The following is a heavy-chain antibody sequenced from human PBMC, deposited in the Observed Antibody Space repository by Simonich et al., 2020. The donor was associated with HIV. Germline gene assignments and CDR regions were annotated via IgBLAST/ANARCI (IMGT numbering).Heavy chain of an antibody. CDR2: INHRGIT. CDR1: GGSFSGYY. Sequence: QVQLQQWGAGLLKPSETLSLTCAVYGGSFSGYYWSWIRQPPRKGLEWMGEINHRGITNYKSSLNSRATISVDKSKNQFSLKLSSVTAADTAIYYCARRDRELILYFDYWGQGNLVTVSS. V-gene: IGHV4-34*01. CDR3: ARRDRELILYFDY. J-gene: IGHJ4*02. D-gene: IGHD3-3*01.